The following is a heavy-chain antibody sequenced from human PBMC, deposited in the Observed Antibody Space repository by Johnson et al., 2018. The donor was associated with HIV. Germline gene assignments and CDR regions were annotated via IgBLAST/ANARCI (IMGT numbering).Heavy chain of an antibody. D-gene: IGHD3-22*01. Sequence: QVQLVESGGGVVQPGGSLRLSCAASGFTFSSYGMHWVRQAPGKGLAWVAFIRYDGSNKYYADSVKGRFTISRDTSKNTLYLQMNSLRAEDTAVYYCAKDMRSLAYYYDSSGYNAFDIWGQGTMVTVSS. V-gene: IGHV3-30*02. CDR3: AKDMRSLAYYYDSSGYNAFDI. CDR2: IRYDGSNK. J-gene: IGHJ3*02. CDR1: GFTFSSYG.